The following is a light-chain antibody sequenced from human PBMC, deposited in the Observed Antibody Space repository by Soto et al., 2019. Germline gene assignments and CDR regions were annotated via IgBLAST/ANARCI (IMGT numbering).Light chain of an antibody. Sequence: EIVITQSPATLSVSPGERVTLHCRASQSVTSNLAWYQHKPGQSPRLLIYRASARANGVPDRFSGSGSGTELTLTISSLQSEDFAVFDCQQYNNWPTITFGQGTRLEIK. CDR3: QQYNNWPTIT. J-gene: IGKJ5*01. CDR1: QSVTSN. V-gene: IGKV3-15*01. CDR2: RAS.